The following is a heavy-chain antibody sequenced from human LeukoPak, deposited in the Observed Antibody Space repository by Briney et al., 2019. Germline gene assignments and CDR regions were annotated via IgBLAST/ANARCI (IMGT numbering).Heavy chain of an antibody. CDR2: ISGSGDST. J-gene: IGHJ4*02. CDR3: AKDRLLNCRGDCYIFDY. V-gene: IGHV3-23*01. CDR1: GFTLSSYA. D-gene: IGHD2-21*02. Sequence: GGSLRLSCAASGFTLSSYATSWVRQTPGKGLEWVSSISGSGDSTFYADSVKGRFSISRDNSKNTLYLQVNGLRTEDTAVYYCAKDRLLNCRGDCYIFDYWGQGTVVTVSS.